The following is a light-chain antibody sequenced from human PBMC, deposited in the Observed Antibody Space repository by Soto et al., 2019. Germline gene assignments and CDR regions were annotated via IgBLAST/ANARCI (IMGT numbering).Light chain of an antibody. J-gene: IGKJ5*01. CDR1: QSVSSN. Sequence: EIVMTQSPATLSVSPGERSTLSCSCSQSVSSNLAWYQQKPGQAPRLLIYGASTRATGIPARFSGSGSGTEFTLTISSLQSEDFAVYYCQQYYNWPPITFGQGTRLEIK. CDR2: GAS. CDR3: QQYYNWPPIT. V-gene: IGKV3-15*01.